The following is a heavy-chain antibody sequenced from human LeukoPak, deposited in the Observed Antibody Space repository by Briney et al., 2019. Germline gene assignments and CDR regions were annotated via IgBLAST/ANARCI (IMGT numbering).Heavy chain of an antibody. CDR1: GLAFDDYA. Sequence: GGSLRLSCAASGLAFDDYAMHWVRQPPGKGLEWVSLISGDGGSTYYADSVKGRFTISRDNSKNSLYLQMNSLRTEDTALYYCAKVFSGNYGLSDYWGQGTLVTVSS. V-gene: IGHV3-43*02. D-gene: IGHD1-26*01. CDR3: AKVFSGNYGLSDY. CDR2: ISGDGGST. J-gene: IGHJ4*02.